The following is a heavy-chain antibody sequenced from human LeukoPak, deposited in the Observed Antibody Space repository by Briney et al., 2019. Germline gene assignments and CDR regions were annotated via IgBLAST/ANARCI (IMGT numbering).Heavy chain of an antibody. V-gene: IGHV4-59*11. J-gene: IGHJ4*02. CDR3: VRAPPGDTTGNFDY. CDR2: IYYTGTT. Sequence: KSSETLSLTCTVSRGSITSHYWSWIRQPPGKGLEWIGYIYYTGTTNYNPSLKSRVTISVDTSKNQFSLKLSSVTAADTAVYYCVRAPPGDTTGNFDYWGQGTLVTVSS. D-gene: IGHD1-26*01. CDR1: RGSITSHY.